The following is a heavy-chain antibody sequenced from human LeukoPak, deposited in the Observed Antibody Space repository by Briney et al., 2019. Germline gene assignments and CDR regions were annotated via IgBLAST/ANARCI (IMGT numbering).Heavy chain of an antibody. V-gene: IGHV1-8*01. CDR1: GYTFTSYD. Sequence: ASVKVSCKASGYTFTSYDINWVRQATVQGLEWMGWMNPNSGNTGYAQKFQGRVTMTRNTSISTAYMELSGLRSEDTAVYYCASLGYCSSTSCRPPYYYYGMDVWGQGTTVTVSS. J-gene: IGHJ6*02. D-gene: IGHD2-2*01. CDR3: ASLGYCSSTSCRPPYYYYGMDV. CDR2: MNPNSGNT.